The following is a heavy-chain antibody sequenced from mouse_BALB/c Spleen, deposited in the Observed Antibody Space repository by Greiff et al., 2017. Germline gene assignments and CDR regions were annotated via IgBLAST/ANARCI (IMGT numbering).Heavy chain of an antibody. V-gene: IGHV1-69*02. CDR2: IYPSDSYT. CDR3: TRDPNYFDY. CDR1: GYTFTSYW. Sequence: QVQLQQPGAELVRPGASVKLSCKASGYTFTSYWINWVKQRPGQGLEWIGNIYPSDSYTNYNQKFKDKATLTVDKSSSTAYMQLSSPTSEDSAVYYCTRDPNYFDYWGQGTTLTVSS. J-gene: IGHJ2*01.